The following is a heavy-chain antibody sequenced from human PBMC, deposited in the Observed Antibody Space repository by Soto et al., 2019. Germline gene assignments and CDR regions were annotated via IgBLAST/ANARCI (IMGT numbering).Heavy chain of an antibody. CDR3: ASLRLSTVTKTYYFDY. J-gene: IGHJ4*02. CDR2: IYNSGNT. V-gene: IGHV4-61*08. CDR1: GGSIISGGYY. Sequence: SETLSLTCTVSGGSIISGGYYWSWIRQPPVKGLEWIGCIYNSGNTDYNTSLKSRVTISVDMSMYQFSLKLTSVTAADSSLYYCASLRLSTVTKTYYFDYWGQGALVTVSS. D-gene: IGHD4-17*01.